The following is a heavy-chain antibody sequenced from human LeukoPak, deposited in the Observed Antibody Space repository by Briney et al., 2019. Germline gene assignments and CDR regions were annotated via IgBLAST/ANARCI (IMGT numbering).Heavy chain of an antibody. V-gene: IGHV3-53*05. Sequence: GGSLRLSCAASGFTVSSNYMNWVRQAPGKGLGWVSVIYGGGNIYYADSVKGRFTISRDNSKNTLYLQMNSLRAEDTAVYYCARVTLEEGPAATYYYGMDVWGQGTTVTVSS. CDR1: GFTVSSNY. CDR3: ARVTLEEGPAATYYYGMDV. CDR2: IYGGGNI. D-gene: IGHD2-2*01. J-gene: IGHJ6*02.